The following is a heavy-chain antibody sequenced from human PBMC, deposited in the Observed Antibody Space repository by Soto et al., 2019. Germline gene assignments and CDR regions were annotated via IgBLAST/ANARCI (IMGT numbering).Heavy chain of an antibody. D-gene: IGHD1-1*01. CDR2: ISSSSSTI. V-gene: IGHV3-48*01. Sequence: GGSLRLSCAASGFTFSSYSMNWVRQAPGKGLEWVSYISSSSSTIYYADSVKGRFTISRDNAKNSLYLQMNSLRAEDTAVYYCARGLGTTGTTSAFVLWGQGTMVTVS. CDR3: ARGLGTTGTTSAFVL. J-gene: IGHJ3*01. CDR1: GFTFSSYS.